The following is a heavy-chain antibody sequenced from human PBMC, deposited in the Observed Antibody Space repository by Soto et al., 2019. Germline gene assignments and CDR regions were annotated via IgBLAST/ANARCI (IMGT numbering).Heavy chain of an antibody. CDR2: FDPEDGET. J-gene: IGHJ6*02. CDR1: GYTLTELS. CDR3: ATRDVVVVAATYGMDV. V-gene: IGHV1-24*01. D-gene: IGHD2-15*01. Sequence: ASVKVSCKVSGYTLTELSMHWVRQAPGKGLEWMGGFDPEDGETIYAQKFQGRVTMTEDTSTDTAYMELSSLRSEDTAVYYCATRDVVVVAATYGMDVWGQGTTVTVSS.